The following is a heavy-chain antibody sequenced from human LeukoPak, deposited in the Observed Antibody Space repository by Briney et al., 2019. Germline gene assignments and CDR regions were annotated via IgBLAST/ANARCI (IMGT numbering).Heavy chain of an antibody. J-gene: IGHJ4*02. CDR1: GFTFTSYG. V-gene: IGHV3-30*03. D-gene: IGHD3-10*01. Sequence: PGTSLRLSCAASGFTFTSYGMHWVRQSPGKGLEWVALITYDGYYKYYSDSVKGRFTISSDTSKNTLYLQMNSLRGEDTAVYYCARDLSPVVRASPMGYWGQGTLVTVSS. CDR2: ITYDGYYK. CDR3: ARDLSPVVRASPMGY.